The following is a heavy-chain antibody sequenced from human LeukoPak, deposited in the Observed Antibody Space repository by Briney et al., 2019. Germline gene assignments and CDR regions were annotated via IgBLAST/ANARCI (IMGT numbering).Heavy chain of an antibody. D-gene: IGHD6-19*01. CDR1: GFTFSSYS. CDR2: ISSSSSYI. CDR3: ASWGSGWYAFDI. Sequence: GGSLRLSCAASGFTFSSYSMNWVRQAPGKGLEWVSPISSSSSYIYYADSVKGRFPISRDNAKNSLYLQMNSLRAEDSAVYYCASWGSGWYAFDIWGQGTMVTVSS. J-gene: IGHJ3*02. V-gene: IGHV3-21*01.